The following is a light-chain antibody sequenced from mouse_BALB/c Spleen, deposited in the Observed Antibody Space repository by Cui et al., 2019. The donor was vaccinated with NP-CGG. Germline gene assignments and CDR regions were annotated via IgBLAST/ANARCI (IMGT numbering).Light chain of an antibody. CDR2: GTN. CDR1: TGAVTTSNY. Sequence: QAFVPQASALTTSPGETVTLTCRSSTGAVTTSNYANWVQEKPDHLFTGLIGGTNNRVPGVPARFSGSLIGDKAALTITGAQTEDEAIYFCALWYSNHWVFGGGTKLTVL. V-gene: IGLV1*01. J-gene: IGLJ1*01. CDR3: ALWYSNHWV.